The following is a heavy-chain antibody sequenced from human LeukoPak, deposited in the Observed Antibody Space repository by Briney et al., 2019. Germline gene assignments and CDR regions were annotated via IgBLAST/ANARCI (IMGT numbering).Heavy chain of an antibody. J-gene: IGHJ2*01. CDR1: GFTFSDYW. CDR3: ARDSKNRYDFLGRYWFFDL. CDR2: INQDGREQ. D-gene: IGHD3/OR15-3a*01. Sequence: QTGGSLRLSCAASGFTFSDYWMSWVRQAPGQGLEWVAKINQDGREQHFVDSVKGRFTISRDNAKNSLFLQMDSLRAEDTGLYYCARDSKNRYDFLGRYWFFDLWGRGTLVTVSS. V-gene: IGHV3-7*01.